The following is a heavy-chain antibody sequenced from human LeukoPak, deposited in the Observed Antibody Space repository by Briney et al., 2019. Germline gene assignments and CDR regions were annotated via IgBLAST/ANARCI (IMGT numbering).Heavy chain of an antibody. V-gene: IGHV1-18*01. D-gene: IGHD6-6*01. CDR2: ISCNNGDT. J-gene: IGHJ6*03. CDR1: GYTFTSNG. CDR3: ARDRPNPYYYYMDV. Sequence: ASVKVSCKASGYTFTSNGITWVRQAPGQGLEWVGWISCNNGDTRYAQKLQGRVTMTTDTSTSTAYMELRSLRSDDTAVYYCARDRPNPYYYYMDVWGKGTTVTVSS.